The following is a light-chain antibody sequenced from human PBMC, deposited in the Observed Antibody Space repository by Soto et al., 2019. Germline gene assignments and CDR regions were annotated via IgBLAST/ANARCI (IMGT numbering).Light chain of an antibody. Sequence: DIQMTQSPSSLSASVGDRVTITCRASQSISNYLNWYQQKPGKAPKLLIYAASSLQSGVPSRFSGSGSGTDFTLTISSLQPEDFATYYCLHDYSYPRSFGQGTKVDIK. CDR1: QSISNY. CDR3: LHDYSYPRS. CDR2: AAS. J-gene: IGKJ1*01. V-gene: IGKV1-39*01.